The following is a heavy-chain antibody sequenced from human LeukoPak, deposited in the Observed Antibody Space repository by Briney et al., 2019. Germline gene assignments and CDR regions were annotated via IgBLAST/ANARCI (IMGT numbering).Heavy chain of an antibody. CDR3: ARGSDSSSPQDY. CDR1: GFTFSSYS. D-gene: IGHD6-6*01. V-gene: IGHV3-21*01. J-gene: IGHJ4*02. Sequence: PGGSLRLSCAASGFTFSSYSMNWVRQAPGKGLEWVSSISSSSSYIYYADSVKGRFTISRDNAKNSLYLQMYSLRAEDTAVYYCARGSDSSSPQDYWGQGTLVTVSS. CDR2: ISSSSSYI.